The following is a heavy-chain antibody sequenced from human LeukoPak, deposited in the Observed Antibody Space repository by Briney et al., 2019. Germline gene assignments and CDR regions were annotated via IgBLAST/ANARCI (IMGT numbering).Heavy chain of an antibody. J-gene: IGHJ4*02. CDR3: ARRAVADDFGDY. V-gene: IGHV3-30-3*01. Sequence: GGSLRLSCAASGFTFSSYAMRWVRQAPGKGLEWVSVISYDGSNKYYADSVKGRFTISRDNSKNTLYLQMNSLRAEDTAVYYCARRAVADDFGDYWGQGTLVTVSS. CDR2: ISYDGSNK. CDR1: GFTFSSYA. D-gene: IGHD6-19*01.